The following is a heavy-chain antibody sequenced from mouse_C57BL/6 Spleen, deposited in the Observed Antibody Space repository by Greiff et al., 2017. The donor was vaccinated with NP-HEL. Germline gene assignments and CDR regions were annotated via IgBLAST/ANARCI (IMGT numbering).Heavy chain of an antibody. Sequence: EVKLVESGPGLVKPSQSLSLTCSVTGYSITSGYYWNWIRQFPGNKLEWMGYISYDGSNNYNPSLKNRISITRDTSKNQFFLKLNSVTTEDTATYYCASYYGNYYYAMDYWGQGTSVTVSS. V-gene: IGHV3-6*01. CDR2: ISYDGSN. CDR3: ASYYGNYYYAMDY. D-gene: IGHD2-1*01. CDR1: GYSITSGYY. J-gene: IGHJ4*01.